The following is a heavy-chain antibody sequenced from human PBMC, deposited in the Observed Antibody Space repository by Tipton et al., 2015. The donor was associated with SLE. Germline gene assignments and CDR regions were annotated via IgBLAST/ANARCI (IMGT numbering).Heavy chain of an antibody. V-gene: IGHV4-39*07. CDR1: GGSISSSSYD. Sequence: TLSLTCTVSGGSISSSSYDWGWIRQPPGKGLEWIGSIYYSGSTNYNPSLKSRVTISVNTSKNQFSLRLSSVTAADTAMFYCASGTLEWSHEPDYWGQGTLVTVSS. D-gene: IGHD3-3*01. J-gene: IGHJ4*02. CDR2: IYYSGST. CDR3: ASGTLEWSHEPDY.